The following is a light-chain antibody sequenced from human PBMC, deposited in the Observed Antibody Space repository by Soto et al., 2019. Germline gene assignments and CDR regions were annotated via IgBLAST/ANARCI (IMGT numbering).Light chain of an antibody. J-gene: IGLJ1*01. V-gene: IGLV1-40*01. Sequence: QSVLTQPPSVSGAPGQRVTISCTGSSSNIGAGYDVHWYQQLPGTAPKLLIYGNSNRPSGVPDRFSGSKSGTSASLAITGLQAEDEADYYCQSYDSSLIHYVFGTGTKVTVL. CDR3: QSYDSSLIHYV. CDR1: SSNIGAGYD. CDR2: GNS.